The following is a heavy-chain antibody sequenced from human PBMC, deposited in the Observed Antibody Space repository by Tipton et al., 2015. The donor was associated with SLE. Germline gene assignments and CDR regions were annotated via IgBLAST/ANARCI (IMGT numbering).Heavy chain of an antibody. D-gene: IGHD6-6*01. CDR3: ARGSSTSYSSSSNWFDP. CDR2: IRYDGSNK. V-gene: IGHV3-30*02. Sequence: SLRLSCAASGFTISSYGMHWVRQAPGKGLEWVAFIRYDGSNKYYADSVKGRFTISRDNSKNTLYLQMNSLRAEDTAVYYCARGSSTSYSSSSNWFDPWGQGTLVTVSS. CDR1: GFTISSYG. J-gene: IGHJ5*02.